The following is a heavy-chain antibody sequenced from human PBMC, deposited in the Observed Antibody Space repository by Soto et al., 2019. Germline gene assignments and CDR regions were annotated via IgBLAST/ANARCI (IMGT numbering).Heavy chain of an antibody. CDR1: GGSISSGGYS. V-gene: IGHV4-30-2*01. CDR3: AGGPDAFDI. D-gene: IGHD3-16*01. J-gene: IGHJ3*02. Sequence: PSETLSLTCAVSGGSISSGGYSWSWIRQPPGKGLEWIGYIYHSGSTYYNPSLKSRVTISVDTSKNQFSLKLSSVTAADTAVYYCAGGPDAFDIWGQGTIVTVSS. CDR2: IYHSGST.